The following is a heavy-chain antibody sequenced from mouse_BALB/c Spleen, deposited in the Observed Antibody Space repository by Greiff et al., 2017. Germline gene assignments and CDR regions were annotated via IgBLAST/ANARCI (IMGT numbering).Heavy chain of an antibody. CDR3: ARGGGLRRRDYFDY. CDR1: GYAFSSYW. J-gene: IGHJ2*01. V-gene: IGHV1-80*01. Sequence: VMLVESGAELVRPGSSVKISCKASGYAFSSYWMNWVKQRPGQGLEWIGQIYPGAGDTNYNGKFKGKATLTADKSSSTAYMQLSSLTSEDSAVYFCARGGGLRRRDYFDYWGQGTTLTVSS. D-gene: IGHD2-4*01. CDR2: IYPGAGDT.